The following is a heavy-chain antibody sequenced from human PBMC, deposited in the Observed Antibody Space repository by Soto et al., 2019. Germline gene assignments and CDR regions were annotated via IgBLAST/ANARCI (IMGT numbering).Heavy chain of an antibody. Sequence: SQTLSLTCAISGDTVSDDNVAWDWSRQSPSRGLEWQGRTYYRSKWYHEYAVSVNSRIIINPDTSKNQFSLQLNSVTPEDTAVYYCAREAHRGMDVWGQGTTVTVSS. J-gene: IGHJ6*02. V-gene: IGHV6-1*01. CDR1: GDTVSDDNVA. CDR2: TYYRSKWYH. CDR3: AREAHRGMDV.